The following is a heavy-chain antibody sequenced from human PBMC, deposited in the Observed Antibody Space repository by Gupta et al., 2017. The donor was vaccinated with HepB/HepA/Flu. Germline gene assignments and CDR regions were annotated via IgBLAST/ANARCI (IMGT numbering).Heavy chain of an antibody. D-gene: IGHD4-23*01. CDR3: AKDDGGNSYLY. CDR2: ISYDGRKK. V-gene: IGHV3-30*18. Sequence: QVQLVKSGGGGVQPGTSLRLSCPVSGFTFSNYGMHWVRQAPGKGLEWVAVISYDGRKKLYVDSVKGRFIISRDNSKNTLYLQMNNLRAEDTAVYYCAKDDGGNSYLYWGQGSLVTVSS. CDR1: GFTFSNYG. J-gene: IGHJ4*02.